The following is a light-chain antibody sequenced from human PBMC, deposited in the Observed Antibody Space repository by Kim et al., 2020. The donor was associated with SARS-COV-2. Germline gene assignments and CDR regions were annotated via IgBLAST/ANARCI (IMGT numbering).Light chain of an antibody. V-gene: IGLV1-51*01. CDR1: SSNNGTNY. CDR3: GTWDSSLSVWL. CDR2: DNN. J-gene: IGLJ3*02. Sequence: GQKVTVSCSGSSSNNGTNYVSWYQQLTGTVPKVLIYDNNKRPSGIPDRFSGAKSGTSGTLDITGLQTGDEADYYCGTWDSSLSVWLFGGGTQLTVL.